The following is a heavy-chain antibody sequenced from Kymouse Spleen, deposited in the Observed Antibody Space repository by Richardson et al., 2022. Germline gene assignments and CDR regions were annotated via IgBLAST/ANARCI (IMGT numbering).Heavy chain of an antibody. CDR1: GFTFDDYA. V-gene: IGHV3-9*01. J-gene: IGHJ6*02. CDR3: AKDMGSSSWDYYGMDV. CDR2: ISWNSGSI. Sequence: EVQLVESGGGLVQPGRSLRLSCAASGFTFDDYAMHWVRQAPGKGLEWVSGISWNSGSIGYADSVKGRFTISRDNAKNSLYLQMNSLRAEDTALYYCAKDMGSSSWDYYGMDVWGQGTTVTVSS. D-gene: IGHD6-13*01.